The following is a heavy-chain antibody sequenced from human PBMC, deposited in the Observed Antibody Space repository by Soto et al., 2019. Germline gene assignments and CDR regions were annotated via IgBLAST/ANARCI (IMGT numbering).Heavy chain of an antibody. CDR1: GGSISSSSYY. V-gene: IGHV4-39*01. D-gene: IGHD5-18*01. Sequence: SETLSLTCTVSGGSISSSSYYWGWIRQPPGKGLEWIGSIYYSGSTYYNPSLKSRVTISVDTSNNQFSLKLSSVTAADTAVYYCARRVVGYSYGPLHFDYWGQGTLVTVSS. J-gene: IGHJ4*02. CDR3: ARRVVGYSYGPLHFDY. CDR2: IYYSGST.